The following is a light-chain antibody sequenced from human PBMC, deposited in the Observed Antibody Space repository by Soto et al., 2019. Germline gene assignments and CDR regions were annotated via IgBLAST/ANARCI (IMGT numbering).Light chain of an antibody. CDR3: QQRTNWPPT. CDR2: DAS. CDR1: QSVSSY. V-gene: IGKV3-11*01. Sequence: ETVLTQSPATLSLSPGERANLSCRASQSVSSYLAWYQQKPGQTPRLLIYDASHRATGIPARFSGSGSGTDFTLTISSLEPEDFAVYYCQQRTNWPPTFGQGTKLEIK. J-gene: IGKJ2*01.